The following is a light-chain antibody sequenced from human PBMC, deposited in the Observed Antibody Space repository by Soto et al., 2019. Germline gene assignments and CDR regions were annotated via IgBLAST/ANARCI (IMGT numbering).Light chain of an antibody. Sequence: EIVLTQSPGTLSLSPGDRATLSCRASQSVTSSYLAWYQQKPGQAPRLLIYGASSRATGIPDRFSGSGSGTDFTLTISRLEPEDFAVYYCQQYGNSPLTFGQGTRLEIK. J-gene: IGKJ5*01. CDR1: QSVTSSY. V-gene: IGKV3-20*01. CDR3: QQYGNSPLT. CDR2: GAS.